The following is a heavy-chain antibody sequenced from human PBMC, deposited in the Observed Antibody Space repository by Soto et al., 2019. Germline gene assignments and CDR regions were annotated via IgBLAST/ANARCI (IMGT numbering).Heavy chain of an antibody. CDR2: INHSGST. CDR3: ARGLVRVLDY. Sequence: SETLSFTCAVYGGSFSGYYWSWIRQPPGKGLEWIGEINHSGSTIYNPSLKSRDTKTVDTPKIQFPLNLSSVTDADTAVYYCARGLVRVLDYWGQGTLVTVSS. CDR1: GGSFSGYY. J-gene: IGHJ4*02. V-gene: IGHV4-34*01. D-gene: IGHD6-6*01.